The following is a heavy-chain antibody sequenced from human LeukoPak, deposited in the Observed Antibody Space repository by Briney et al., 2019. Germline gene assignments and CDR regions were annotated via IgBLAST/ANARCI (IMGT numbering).Heavy chain of an antibody. CDR1: GFTFSNYA. Sequence: GGSLRLSCAASGFTFSNYAMSWVRQAPGKGLEWVSAISSSGGSTYYADSVKGRFTISRDDSKNTLYLQMNSLRAEDTAVYYCAKVNYYDTGNWFDPWGQGTLVTVSS. CDR3: AKVNYYDTGNWFDP. CDR2: ISSSGGST. V-gene: IGHV3-23*01. J-gene: IGHJ5*02. D-gene: IGHD3-22*01.